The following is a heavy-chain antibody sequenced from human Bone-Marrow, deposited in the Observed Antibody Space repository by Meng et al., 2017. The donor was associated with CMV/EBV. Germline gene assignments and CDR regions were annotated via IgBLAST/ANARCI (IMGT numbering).Heavy chain of an antibody. D-gene: IGHD3-22*01. CDR1: GGSISSYY. V-gene: IGHV4-59*01. CDR3: ANYYDSSGYGIDI. CDR2: IYYSGST. J-gene: IGHJ3*02. Sequence: SETLSLTCTVSGGSISSYYWSWIRQPPGKGLEWIGYIYYSGSTNYNPSLKSRVTISVDTSKNQFSLKLSSVTAADTAVYYCANYYDSSGYGIDIWGQGTRVTVSS.